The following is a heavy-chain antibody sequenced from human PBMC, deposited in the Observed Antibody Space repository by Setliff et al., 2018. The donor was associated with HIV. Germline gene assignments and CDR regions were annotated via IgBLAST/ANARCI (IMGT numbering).Heavy chain of an antibody. D-gene: IGHD7-27*01. CDR3: ARGRASGSANSG. J-gene: IGHJ4*02. V-gene: IGHV1-18*01. CDR1: GYTFTSYG. Sequence: ASVKVSCKASGYTFTSYGISWVRQAPGQGLEWMGWISGYNGNTKYVQKLQGRVTMTTDTSTSIAYMELNSLRSEDTAVYYCARGRASGSANSGWGQGTLVTVSS. CDR2: ISGYNGNT.